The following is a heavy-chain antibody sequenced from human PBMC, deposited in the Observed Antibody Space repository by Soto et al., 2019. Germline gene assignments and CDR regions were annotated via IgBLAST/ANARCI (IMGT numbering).Heavy chain of an antibody. D-gene: IGHD1-26*01. Sequence: QVQLVQSGAEVKKPGSSVKVSCTASGGTFSSYAISWVRQAPGQGLEWMGGIIPIFGTANYAQKFQGRVTITADESTSTAYMELSSLRSEDTAVYYCAREYSGSYYYYYGMDVWGQGTTVTVSS. J-gene: IGHJ6*02. CDR2: IIPIFGTA. CDR1: GGTFSSYA. CDR3: AREYSGSYYYYYGMDV. V-gene: IGHV1-69*12.